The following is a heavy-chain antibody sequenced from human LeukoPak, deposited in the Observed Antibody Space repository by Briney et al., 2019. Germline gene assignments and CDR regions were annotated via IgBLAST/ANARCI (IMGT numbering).Heavy chain of an antibody. CDR1: GGSISSGGYY. Sequence: PSETLSLTCTVSGGSISSGGYYCSWIRQHPGKGLEWIGYIYYSGSTYYNPSLKSRVTTSVDTSKNQFSLKLSSVTAADTAVYYCARTYSSSSIWFDPWGQGTLVTVSS. CDR3: ARTYSSSSIWFDP. V-gene: IGHV4-31*03. D-gene: IGHD6-6*01. J-gene: IGHJ5*02. CDR2: IYYSGST.